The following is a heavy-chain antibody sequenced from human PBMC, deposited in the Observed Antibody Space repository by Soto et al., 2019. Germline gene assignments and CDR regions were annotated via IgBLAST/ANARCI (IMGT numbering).Heavy chain of an antibody. J-gene: IGHJ5*01. D-gene: IGHD2-15*01. V-gene: IGHV4-39*01. CDR1: GVSIHNSHSF. CDR3: GRVVEGATRHTDFDS. CDR2: MYYSGGA. Sequence: SETLSRTCAVSGVSIHNSHSFWGWIRQPPGKGLESIGSMYYSGGANYNPSLKSRVTISLDTSKNQFSLTVNSVTAADTAIYYCGRVVEGATRHTDFDSWGQGTLFTVSS.